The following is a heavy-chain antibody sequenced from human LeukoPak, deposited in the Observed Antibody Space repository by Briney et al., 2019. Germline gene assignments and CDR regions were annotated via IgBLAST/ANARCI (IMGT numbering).Heavy chain of an antibody. V-gene: IGHV4-39*07. D-gene: IGHD4-17*01. J-gene: IGHJ4*02. Sequence: PSETLSLTCTVSGGSISNSSYYWGWIRQPPGKGLEWIGSIYYSGSTYYNPFLKSRVTISVDTSKNQFSLKLSSVTAADTAVYYCARDLNGDYGEGGGQWGQGTLVTVSS. CDR2: IYYSGST. CDR3: ARDLNGDYGEGGGQ. CDR1: GGSISNSSYY.